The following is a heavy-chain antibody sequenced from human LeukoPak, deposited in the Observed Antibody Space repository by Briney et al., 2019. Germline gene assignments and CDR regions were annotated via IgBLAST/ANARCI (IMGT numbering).Heavy chain of an antibody. D-gene: IGHD3-10*01. CDR1: GFTFSSYS. CDR2: ISSSSSTI. Sequence: GGSLRLSCAASGFTFSSYSMNWVRQAPGKGLEWVSYISSSSSTIYYADSVKGRFTISRGNAKNSLYLQMNSLRDEDTAVYYCASMVQGEGYFDLWGRGNLVTVSS. CDR3: ASMVQGEGYFDL. J-gene: IGHJ2*01. V-gene: IGHV3-48*02.